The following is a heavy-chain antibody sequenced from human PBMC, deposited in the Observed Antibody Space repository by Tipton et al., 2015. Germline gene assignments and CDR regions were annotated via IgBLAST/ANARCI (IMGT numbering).Heavy chain of an antibody. V-gene: IGHV1-18*01. Sequence: QLVQSGAEVKKPGASVKVSCKASGYTFTSYGISWVRQAPGQGLEWMGWISAYNGNTNYAQKLQGRVTMTTDTSTRTAYMELRSLISDDTAVYYCARLGGWRVSSGYYDYWGQGTLVTVSS. CDR3: ARLGGWRVSSGYYDY. CDR1: GYTFTSYG. D-gene: IGHD3-22*01. CDR2: ISAYNGNT. J-gene: IGHJ4*02.